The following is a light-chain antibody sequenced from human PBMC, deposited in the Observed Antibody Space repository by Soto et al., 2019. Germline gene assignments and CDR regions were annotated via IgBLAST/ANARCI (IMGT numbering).Light chain of an antibody. CDR1: QSIGTW. V-gene: IGKV1-5*01. J-gene: IGKJ2*01. CDR2: GAS. Sequence: DIQMTQSPSTLSASVGDSVTVTCRASQSIGTWLAWYQQKPGTAPKLLIDGASSLETGVSSRFSGSGSGTKFTLTITSLHPDDFATYYCQQYNTYSTFGQGTKLDIK. CDR3: QQYNTYST.